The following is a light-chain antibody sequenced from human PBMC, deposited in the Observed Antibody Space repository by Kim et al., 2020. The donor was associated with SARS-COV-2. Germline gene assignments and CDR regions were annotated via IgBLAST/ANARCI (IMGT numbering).Light chain of an antibody. CDR2: NGF. CDR1: QGISTS. CDR3: QQFAITAAIS. J-gene: IGKJ5*01. Sequence: SVGDRVNIICRASQGISTSVAWYQHRPGHAAKLLIYNGFRLQGGVPSRFSGSGSGTEFTVTISSLQPEDFGTYYCQQFAITAAISFGQGTRLEIK. V-gene: IGKV1-13*02.